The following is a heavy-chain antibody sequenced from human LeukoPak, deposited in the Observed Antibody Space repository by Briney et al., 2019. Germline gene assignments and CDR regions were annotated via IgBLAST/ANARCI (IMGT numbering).Heavy chain of an antibody. J-gene: IGHJ4*02. CDR2: INPNSGGT. D-gene: IGHD5-12*01. V-gene: IGHV1-2*02. CDR1: GYTFTVYY. Sequence: ASVKVSCKASGYTFTVYYMHWVRQAPGQGLEWMGWINPNSGGTNYAQKFQGRVTMTRDTSISTAYVELSRLRSDDTAVYYCANLGGYSGYDLSGYWGQGTLVTVSS. CDR3: ANLGGYSGYDLSGY.